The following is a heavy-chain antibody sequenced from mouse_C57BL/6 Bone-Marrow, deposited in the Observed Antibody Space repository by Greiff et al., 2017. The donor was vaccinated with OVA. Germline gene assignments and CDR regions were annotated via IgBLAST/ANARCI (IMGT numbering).Heavy chain of an antibody. V-gene: IGHV7-1*01. CDR2: SRNKANDYTT. D-gene: IGHD1-1*01. Sequence: EVMLVESGGGLVQSGRSLRLSCATSGFTFSDFYMEWVRQAPGKGLEWIAASRNKANDYTTEYSASVKGRFIVSRDTAQSILYLQMNALRAEDTAIYYCARDAPYYYGSSYDWYFDVWGTGTTVTVSS. CDR1: GFTFSDFY. J-gene: IGHJ1*03. CDR3: ARDAPYYYGSSYDWYFDV.